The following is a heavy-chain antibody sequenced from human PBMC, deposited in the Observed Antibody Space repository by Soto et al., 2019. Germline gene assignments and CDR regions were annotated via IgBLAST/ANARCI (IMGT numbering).Heavy chain of an antibody. V-gene: IGHV3-53*01. CDR2: IYSGGNT. Sequence: EVQLVESGGGLIQPGGSLRLSCAASGFTASSNYMSWVRQAPGKGLEWVSAIYSGGNTYYADSVKGRFTISRDNSKNPLYLPMNSRRAEDTAVYYCARDSLLRRGYFDYWCQGTLLTLSA. J-gene: IGHJ4*02. CDR1: GFTASSNY. CDR3: ARDSLLRRGYFDY. D-gene: IGHD2-15*01.